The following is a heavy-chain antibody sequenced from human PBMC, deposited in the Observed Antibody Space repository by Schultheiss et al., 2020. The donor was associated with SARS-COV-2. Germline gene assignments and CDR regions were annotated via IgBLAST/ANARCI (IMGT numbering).Heavy chain of an antibody. V-gene: IGHV4-4*02. CDR1: GGSISSSNW. Sequence: SETLSLTCTVSGGSISSSNWWSWIRQPPGKGLEWIGYIYHSGSTYYNPSLKSRVTISVDTSKNQFSLKLSSVTAADTAVYYCAKGGIVGATPFDYWGQGTLVTVSS. CDR3: AKGGIVGATPFDY. J-gene: IGHJ4*02. CDR2: IYHSGST. D-gene: IGHD1-26*01.